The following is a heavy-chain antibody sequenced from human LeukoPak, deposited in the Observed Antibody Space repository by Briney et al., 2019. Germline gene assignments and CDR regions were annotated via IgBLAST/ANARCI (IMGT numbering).Heavy chain of an antibody. CDR1: GFTFDDYA. Sequence: PGGSLRLSCAASGFTFDDYAMHWVRQAPGKGLEWVSGISWNSGSIGYADSVKGRFTISRDNAKNSLYLQMNSLRAEDTAVYYCARDSDYVWGSYRLDYWGQGTLVTVSS. V-gene: IGHV3-9*01. CDR3: ARDSDYVWGSYRLDY. CDR2: ISWNSGSI. D-gene: IGHD3-16*02. J-gene: IGHJ4*02.